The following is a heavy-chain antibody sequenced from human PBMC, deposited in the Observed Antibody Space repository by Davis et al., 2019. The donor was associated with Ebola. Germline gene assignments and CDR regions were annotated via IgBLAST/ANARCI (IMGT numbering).Heavy chain of an antibody. J-gene: IGHJ4*02. CDR3: ARGQQWLRTFDY. V-gene: IGHV4-30-2*02. Sequence: LRLSCAASGGSISSGGYSWSWIRQPPGKGLEWIGYIYHSGSTYYNPSLKSRVTISVDRSKNQFSLKLSSVTAADTAVYYCARGQQWLRTFDYWGQGTLVTVSS. CDR2: IYHSGST. CDR1: GGSISSGGYS. D-gene: IGHD6-19*01.